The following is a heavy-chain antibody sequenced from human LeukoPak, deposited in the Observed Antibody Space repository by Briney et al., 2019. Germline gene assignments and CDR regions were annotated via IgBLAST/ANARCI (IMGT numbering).Heavy chain of an antibody. CDR1: GGSVSGYY. D-gene: IGHD3-3*01. Sequence: PSETLSLTCAVYGGSVSGYYWSWIRQPPGKGLEWIEGVNYSGSTNSHPSLKSRVTISVDTSKNQFSLKLSSVTAADTAVYYCARLRYYDFWSGYYDKNYYFDYWGQGTLVTVSS. V-gene: IGHV4-34*01. CDR2: VNYSGST. J-gene: IGHJ4*02. CDR3: ARLRYYDFWSGYYDKNYYFDY.